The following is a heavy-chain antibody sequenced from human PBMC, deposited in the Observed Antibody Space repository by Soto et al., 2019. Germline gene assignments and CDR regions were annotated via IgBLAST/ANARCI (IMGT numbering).Heavy chain of an antibody. Sequence: GGSLRLSCGASGFMFSSHWMTWVRQAPGKGLEWVANIKPDGSDKHYVDSVKGRFTISRDNAEHSLYLQMSSLRAEDTAVYYCARLYGSVSTFDYWGQGAQVTVSS. V-gene: IGHV3-7*01. J-gene: IGHJ4*02. D-gene: IGHD6-25*01. CDR1: GFMFSSHW. CDR3: ARLYGSVSTFDY. CDR2: IKPDGSDK.